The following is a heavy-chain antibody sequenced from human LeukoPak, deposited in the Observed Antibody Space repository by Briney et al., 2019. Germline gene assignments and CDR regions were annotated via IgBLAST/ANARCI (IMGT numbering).Heavy chain of an antibody. D-gene: IGHD5-18*01. J-gene: IGHJ4*02. Sequence: PSETLSLTCTVSSDSISSYYWSWIRQPPGKGLEWIGYIYYSGSTNYNPSLKSRVSISVDTSKNQFSLKLSSVTAADTAVYYCARTDTGLFDYWGQGTLVTVSS. CDR3: ARTDTGLFDY. CDR2: IYYSGST. V-gene: IGHV4-59*01. CDR1: SDSISSYY.